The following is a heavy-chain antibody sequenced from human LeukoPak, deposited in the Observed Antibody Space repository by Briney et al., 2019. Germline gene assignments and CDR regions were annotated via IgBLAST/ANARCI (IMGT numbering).Heavy chain of an antibody. J-gene: IGHJ4*01. CDR2: MYSGGST. CDR3: SRQSNYYVRGGYCQGFYY. V-gene: IGHV3-53*01. D-gene: IGHD3-22*01. Sequence: PGGSLRLSCAASGFTVSSNYMSWVRQAPGKGLEWVSVMYSGGSTYYADSVKGRFTIFSGNYKKTPVLQMNSLRGDDTAVYYCSRQSNYYVRGGYCQGFYYWGQGTLGTVFS. CDR1: GFTVSSNY.